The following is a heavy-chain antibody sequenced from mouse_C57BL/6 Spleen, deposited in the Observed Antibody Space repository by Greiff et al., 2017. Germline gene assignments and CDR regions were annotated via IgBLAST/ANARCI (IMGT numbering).Heavy chain of an antibody. CDR2: IYPGSGST. J-gene: IGHJ1*03. Sequence: QVQLQQPGAELVKPGASVKMSCKASGYTFTSYWITWVKQRPGQGLEWIGDIYPGSGSTNYNEKFKSKATLTVDTSSSTAYMQLSSLTSEDSAVYYCAREPVEIYDGYLSYWYYDVWGTGTTVTVAS. V-gene: IGHV1-55*01. CDR1: GYTFTSYW. D-gene: IGHD2-3*01. CDR3: AREPVEIYDGYLSYWYYDV.